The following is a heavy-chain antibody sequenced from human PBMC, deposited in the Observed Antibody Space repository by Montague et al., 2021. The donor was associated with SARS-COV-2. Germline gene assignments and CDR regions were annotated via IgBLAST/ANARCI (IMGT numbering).Heavy chain of an antibody. CDR1: GGSIESGNW. V-gene: IGHV4-4*02. Sequence: SETLSPTCTVSGGSIESGNWWSWVRQTPGKGLEWIGEILHTESTNFNPSLKTRVAMSVDKSRNQFSLKLTSLTAADTAVYYCATGINYYDFLALQSWGQGALVIVSS. D-gene: IGHD3/OR15-3a*01. CDR3: ATGINYYDFLALQS. J-gene: IGHJ4*02. CDR2: ILHTEST.